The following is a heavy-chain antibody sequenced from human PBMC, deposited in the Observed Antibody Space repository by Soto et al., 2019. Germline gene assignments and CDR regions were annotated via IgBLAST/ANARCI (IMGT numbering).Heavy chain of an antibody. J-gene: IGHJ6*02. CDR2: IYYSGST. CDR3: ARGGVLSGPSYYYGMDV. Sequence: ASEPLSLTCTVSGGSVSSGSYYWSWIRQLPGKGLEWIGYIYYSGSTNYNPSLKSRVTISVDTSKNQFSLKLSPVTAADTAVYYCARGGVLSGPSYYYGMDVWGQGTTVTVS. D-gene: IGHD2-8*01. V-gene: IGHV4-61*01. CDR1: GGSVSSGSYY.